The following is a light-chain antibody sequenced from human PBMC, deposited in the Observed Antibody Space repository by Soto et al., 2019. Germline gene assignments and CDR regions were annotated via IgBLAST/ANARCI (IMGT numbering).Light chain of an antibody. Sequence: DIQMTQSPSSLSASVGDRVTITCRASQSISSYLNWYQQKPGTAPKVLIYHASNLQSGVPSRFSGSGSGTEFTLTISSLQPDDFATYYCQQYNSYSFGQGTKVDI. CDR2: HAS. J-gene: IGKJ1*01. CDR3: QQYNSYS. CDR1: QSISSY. V-gene: IGKV1-5*01.